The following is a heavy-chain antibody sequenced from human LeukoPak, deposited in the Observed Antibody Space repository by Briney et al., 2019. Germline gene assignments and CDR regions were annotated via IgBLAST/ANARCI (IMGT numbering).Heavy chain of an antibody. Sequence: ASETVSRKVSGYTLTELSMHWVRQAPGKGLEWMGGFDPEDGETIYAQKFPGRVTMTEDTSTNTAYMELSSLRSEDTAVYYCATLSRPLTWQFDYWGQGTLVTVSS. CDR3: ATLSRPLTWQFDY. CDR1: GYTLTELS. CDR2: FDPEDGET. V-gene: IGHV1-24*01. J-gene: IGHJ4*02. D-gene: IGHD5-24*01.